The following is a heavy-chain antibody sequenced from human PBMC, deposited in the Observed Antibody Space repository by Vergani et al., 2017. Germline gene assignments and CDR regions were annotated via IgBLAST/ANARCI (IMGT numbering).Heavy chain of an antibody. J-gene: IGHJ4*02. CDR3: ARQEESPFESSGWSNFDY. Sequence: VQLVQSGAEVKKPGESLKISCKGSGYSFTSYWIGWVRQMPGKGLEWMGIIYPGDSDTRYSPSFQGQVTISADKAISTAYLQWSSLKASDTAMYYCARQEESPFESSGWSNFDYWGQGTLVTVSS. V-gene: IGHV5-51*01. D-gene: IGHD6-19*01. CDR1: GYSFTSYW. CDR2: IYPGDSDT.